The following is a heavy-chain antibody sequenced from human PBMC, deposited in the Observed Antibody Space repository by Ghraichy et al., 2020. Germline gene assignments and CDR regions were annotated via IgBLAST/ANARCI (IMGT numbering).Heavy chain of an antibody. CDR3: AIEAFKQWSG. J-gene: IGHJ3*01. V-gene: IGHV1-18*01. Sequence: ASVKVSCKTSGCTFSRSTTAWMRQAPGQGLEWLGWIKGLVGRANYAPNVQGRLTLTRDTSTSTAYMELRSLRSDDTAVYYCAIEAFKQWSGWGQGTMVTVSS. CDR2: IKGLVGRA. CDR1: GCTFSRST. D-gene: IGHD6-19*01.